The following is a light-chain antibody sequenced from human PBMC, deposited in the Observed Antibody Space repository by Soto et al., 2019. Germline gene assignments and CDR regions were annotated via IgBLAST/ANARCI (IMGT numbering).Light chain of an antibody. V-gene: IGKV3-15*01. J-gene: IGKJ5*01. CDR2: GAS. Sequence: DIEMTQSPSTLSVSPGERATLSCRASQSVSSNLAWYQQKPGQAPRLLIYGASTRANGIPARFSGSGSGTEFTLTISSLQSEDFAVSYCQQYNDCPPITFGQGTRLEIK. CDR1: QSVSSN. CDR3: QQYNDCPPIT.